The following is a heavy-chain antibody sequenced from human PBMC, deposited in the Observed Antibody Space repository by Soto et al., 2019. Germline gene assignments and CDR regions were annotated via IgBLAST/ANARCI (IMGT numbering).Heavy chain of an antibody. J-gene: IGHJ4*02. CDR3: ARGTYCGGDCYSDIDY. CDR1: GGSISSGDYY. D-gene: IGHD2-21*02. CDR2: IYYSGST. Sequence: PSETLSLTCTFSGGSISSGDYYWSWIRQPPGKGLEWIGYIYYSGSTYYNPSLKSRVTISVDTSKNQFSLKLSSVTAADTAVYYCARGTYCGGDCYSDIDYWGQGTLVTVSS. V-gene: IGHV4-30-4*01.